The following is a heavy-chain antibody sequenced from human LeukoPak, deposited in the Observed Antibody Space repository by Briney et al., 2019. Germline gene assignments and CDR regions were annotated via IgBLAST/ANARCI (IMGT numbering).Heavy chain of an antibody. J-gene: IGHJ4*02. CDR2: IYDSAST. CDR1: GASISSSSYY. CDR3: ARVHTVTFFDY. D-gene: IGHD4-17*01. V-gene: IGHV4-39*07. Sequence: SETLSLTCTVSGASISSSSYYWGWLRQPPGKGLEGIVSIYDSASTSSNPSLKRRLSISVDTSKNQFSLKLPPVTAPCTPVYCCARVHTVTFFDYWGQGTLVTVSS.